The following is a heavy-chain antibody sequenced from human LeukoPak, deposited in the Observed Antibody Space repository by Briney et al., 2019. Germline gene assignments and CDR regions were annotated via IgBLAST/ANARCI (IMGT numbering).Heavy chain of an antibody. D-gene: IGHD3-3*02. Sequence: GGSLRLSCAASGFTFSSYWMHWVRQAPGKGLVWVSRINTYGSSTSYADSVKGRFTISRDNAKNTLYLQMNSLRAEDTAVYYCARGTSSRIFGVVMPLDYWGQGTLVTVSS. CDR1: GFTFSSYW. CDR3: ARGTSSRIFGVVMPLDY. J-gene: IGHJ4*02. V-gene: IGHV3-74*01. CDR2: INTYGSST.